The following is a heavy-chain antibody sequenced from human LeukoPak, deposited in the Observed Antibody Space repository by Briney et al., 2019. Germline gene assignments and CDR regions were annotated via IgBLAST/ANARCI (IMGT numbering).Heavy chain of an antibody. J-gene: IGHJ3*02. CDR1: GYTFTGYY. V-gene: IGHV1-69*13. CDR3: ARHLADDAFDI. CDR2: IIPIFGTA. Sequence: SVKVSCKASGYTFTGYYMHWVRQAPGQGLEWMGGIIPIFGTANYAQKFQGRVTITADESTSTAYMELSSLRSEDTAVYYCARHLADDAFDIWGQGTMVTVSS.